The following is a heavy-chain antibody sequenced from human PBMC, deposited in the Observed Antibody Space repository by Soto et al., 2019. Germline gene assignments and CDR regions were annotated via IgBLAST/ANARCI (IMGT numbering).Heavy chain of an antibody. Sequence: QVQLVESGGGVVQPGRSLRLSCAASGFTFSSYAMHWVRQAPGKGLEWVAVISYDGSNKYYADSVKGRFTISRDNSKKTLYLQMNSLRAEDTAVYYCASDPHVLRFLEWLSDDYYYYGMDVWGQGTTVTVSS. V-gene: IGHV3-30-3*01. CDR1: GFTFSSYA. CDR2: ISYDGSNK. CDR3: ASDPHVLRFLEWLSDDYYYYGMDV. J-gene: IGHJ6*02. D-gene: IGHD3-3*01.